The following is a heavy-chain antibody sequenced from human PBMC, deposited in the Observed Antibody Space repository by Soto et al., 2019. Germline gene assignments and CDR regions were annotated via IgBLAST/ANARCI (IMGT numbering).Heavy chain of an antibody. CDR3: ARGPPSVGVVVEEFDY. V-gene: IGHV4-61*01. D-gene: IGHD2-2*01. J-gene: IGHJ4*01. CDR1: GGSVSSGSYY. Sequence: QVQLQESGPGLVKPSETLSLTCTVSGGSVSSGSYYWSWIRQPPGKGLEWIGYIYYSGSTNYNPSLKSRVTISVDTSKNQFSLKLSSVTAADTAVYYCARGPPSVGVVVEEFDYXXXXTXVTVSS. CDR2: IYYSGST.